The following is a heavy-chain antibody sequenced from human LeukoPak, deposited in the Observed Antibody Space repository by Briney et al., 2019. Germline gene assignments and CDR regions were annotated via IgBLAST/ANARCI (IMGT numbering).Heavy chain of an antibody. Sequence: GASVKVSCKASGYTFTGYYMHWVRQAPGQGLEWMGWMNPNSGNTGYAQKFQGRVTMTRNTSISTAYMELSSLRSEDTAVYYCARDYGDFDAAFDIWGQGTMVTVSS. CDR3: ARDYGDFDAAFDI. CDR1: GYTFTGYY. V-gene: IGHV1-8*02. CDR2: MNPNSGNT. J-gene: IGHJ3*02. D-gene: IGHD4-17*01.